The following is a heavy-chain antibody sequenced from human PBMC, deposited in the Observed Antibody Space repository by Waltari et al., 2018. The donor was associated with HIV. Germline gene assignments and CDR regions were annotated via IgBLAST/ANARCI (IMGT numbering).Heavy chain of an antibody. Sequence: QVQLVQSGAEVKKPGASVKVSCKASGYTFTSYGISWVRQAPGQGLEGMGWISAYNGNTNYAQKLQGRVTMTTDTSTSTAYMELRSLRSDDTAVYYCARDSKGDFWSGPISKDYWGQGTLVTVSS. CDR3: ARDSKGDFWSGPISKDY. J-gene: IGHJ4*02. CDR2: ISAYNGNT. V-gene: IGHV1-18*01. D-gene: IGHD3-3*01. CDR1: GYTFTSYG.